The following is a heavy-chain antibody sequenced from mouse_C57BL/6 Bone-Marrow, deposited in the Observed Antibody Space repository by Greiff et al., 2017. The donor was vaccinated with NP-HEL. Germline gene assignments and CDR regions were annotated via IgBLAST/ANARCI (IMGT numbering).Heavy chain of an antibody. J-gene: IGHJ2*01. Sequence: EVKLQESGPELVKPGASVKMSCKASGYTFTDYNMHWVKQSHGKSLEWIGYINPNNGGTSYNQKFKGKATLTVNKSSSTAYMELRSLTSEDSAVYYCADYYGSSLGYWGQGTTLTVSS. CDR2: INPNNGGT. D-gene: IGHD1-1*01. CDR1: GYTFTDYN. CDR3: ADYYGSSLGY. V-gene: IGHV1-22*01.